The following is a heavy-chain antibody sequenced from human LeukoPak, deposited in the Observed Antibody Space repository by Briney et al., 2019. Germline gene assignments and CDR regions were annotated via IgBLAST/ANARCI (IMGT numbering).Heavy chain of an antibody. V-gene: IGHV3-23*01. J-gene: IGHJ3*02. CDR3: AKVPVFSLTISEVVTDDAFDI. CDR2: ISGSGGAT. CDR1: GFTFSSYA. D-gene: IGHD3-3*01. Sequence: GGSLRLSCAASGFTFSSYAMSWVRQAPGKGLEWVSEISGSGGATYYADSVKGPFTISRDNSKNTLYLQMNSLRAEDTAVYYCAKVPVFSLTISEVVTDDAFDIWGQGTIVTVSS.